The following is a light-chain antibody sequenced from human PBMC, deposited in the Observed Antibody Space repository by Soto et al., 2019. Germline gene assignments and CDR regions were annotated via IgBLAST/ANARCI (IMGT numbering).Light chain of an antibody. Sequence: EIVLTQSPATLSLSPGERATLSCRASQSVSSYLAWYQQKPGQAPRLLIYGASSRATGIPDRFSGSGSGTDFTLTISSLEPEDFAVYYCQQRSNWPWTFGQRTKVDIK. J-gene: IGKJ1*01. V-gene: IGKV3-11*01. CDR3: QQRSNWPWT. CDR2: GAS. CDR1: QSVSSY.